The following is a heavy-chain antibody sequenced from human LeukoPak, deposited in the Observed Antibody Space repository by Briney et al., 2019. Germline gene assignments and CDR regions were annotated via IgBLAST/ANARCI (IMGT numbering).Heavy chain of an antibody. CDR2: MIGGGGVT. V-gene: IGHV3-23*01. CDR3: AKDPRVATIEIFDY. Sequence: GGSLRLSCAVSGFTFSSYAMSGGRQAPGKGVEWVSSMIGGGGVTYYAASVKGRFTISRDNSKNTLYLQMNSLRAEDTAVYYCAKDPRVATIEIFDYWGQGALVAVSS. D-gene: IGHD5-12*01. J-gene: IGHJ4*02. CDR1: GFTFSSYA.